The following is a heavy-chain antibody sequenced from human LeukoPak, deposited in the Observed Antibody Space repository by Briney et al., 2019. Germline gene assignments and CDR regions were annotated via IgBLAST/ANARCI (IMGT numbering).Heavy chain of an antibody. J-gene: IGHJ4*02. CDR3: ARDNFLWFGELLYFDY. CDR1: GFTFSSYA. V-gene: IGHV3-30-3*01. D-gene: IGHD3-10*01. CDR2: ISYDGSNK. Sequence: GRSLRLSCAASGFTFSSYAMHWVRQAPGKGLEWVAVISYDGSNKYYADSVKGRFTISRDNSKNTLYLQMNSLRAEDTAVYYCARDNFLWFGELLYFDYWGQGTLVTVSS.